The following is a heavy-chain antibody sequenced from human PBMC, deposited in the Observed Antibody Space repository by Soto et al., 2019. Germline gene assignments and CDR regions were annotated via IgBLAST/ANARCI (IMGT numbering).Heavy chain of an antibody. D-gene: IGHD6-19*01. CDR1: GFAFSNFA. V-gene: IGHV3-21*01. J-gene: IGHJ4*02. CDR2: ISGGSDFI. CDR3: ARDLLSGANYYAY. Sequence: TGGSLRLSCEASGFAFSNFAMNWVRQAPGKGLEWVSSISGGSDFIYYTDSVKGRFTISRDNAKNTLYLQMTGLGGDDTAVYYCARDLLSGANYYAYWGQGTLVTVSS.